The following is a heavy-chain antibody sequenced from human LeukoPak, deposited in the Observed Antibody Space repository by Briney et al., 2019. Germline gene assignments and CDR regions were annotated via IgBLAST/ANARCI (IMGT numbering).Heavy chain of an antibody. D-gene: IGHD3-9*01. CDR3: ATLYDILTGYPSRVDD. V-gene: IGHV3-30-3*01. J-gene: IGHJ4*02. CDR2: ISYDGSNK. CDR1: GFTFSSYA. Sequence: GGSLRLSCAASGFTFSSYAMHWVRQAPGKGLEWVAVISYDGSNKYYADSVKGRFTISRDNSKNTLYLQMNSLGAEDTAVYYCATLYDILTGYPSRVDDWGQGTLVTVSS.